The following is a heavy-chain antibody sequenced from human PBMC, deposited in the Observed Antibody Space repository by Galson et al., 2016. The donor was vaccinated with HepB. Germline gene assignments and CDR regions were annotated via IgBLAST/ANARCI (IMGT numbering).Heavy chain of an antibody. Sequence: VKVSCKVSGYTFSDYNMYWVQQAPGKGLEWMGLVDPEDGGTKYAEKFQGRVTITADTSTDTAYMELSSLRSEDTAVYYCATDGGYSPFGYWGQGTLVTVSS. CDR1: GYTFSDYN. CDR2: VDPEDGGT. CDR3: ATDGGYSPFGY. V-gene: IGHV1-69-2*01. D-gene: IGHD5-12*01. J-gene: IGHJ4*02.